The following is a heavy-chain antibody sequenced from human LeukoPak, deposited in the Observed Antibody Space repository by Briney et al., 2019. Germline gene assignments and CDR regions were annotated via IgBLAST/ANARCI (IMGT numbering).Heavy chain of an antibody. Sequence: GGSLRLSCVASGFTFSSYWLSWVRQAPGKGLEWVANIKQDGSDKYYVDSVKGRFTISRDNAKNTLYLQMNSLRAEDTAVYYCARHLNYYLDYWGQGTLVTVSS. CDR2: IKQDGSDK. V-gene: IGHV3-7*01. CDR3: ARHLNYYLDY. J-gene: IGHJ4*02. D-gene: IGHD3-10*01. CDR1: GFTFSSYW.